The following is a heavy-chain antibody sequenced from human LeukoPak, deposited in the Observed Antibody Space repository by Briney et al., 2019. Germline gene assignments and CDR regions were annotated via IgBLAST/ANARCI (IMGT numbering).Heavy chain of an antibody. Sequence: SETLSLTCTVSGGSISSGSYYWSWIRQPAGKGLEWIGRIYTSGSTNYNPSLKSRVTISVDTSKNQFSLKLSSVTAADTAVYYCSSGIAVAAHWGQGTLVTVSS. J-gene: IGHJ4*02. V-gene: IGHV4-61*02. CDR3: SSGIAVAAH. CDR2: IYTSGST. D-gene: IGHD6-19*01. CDR1: GGSISSGSYY.